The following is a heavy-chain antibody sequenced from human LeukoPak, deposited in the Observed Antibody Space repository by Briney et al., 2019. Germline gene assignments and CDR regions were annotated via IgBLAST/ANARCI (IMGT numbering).Heavy chain of an antibody. D-gene: IGHD5-12*01. CDR2: INPSGDNT. CDR1: GYSFTNYD. CDR3: ARDNSVGDSAWWFDP. J-gene: IGHJ5*02. Sequence: ASVKVSCKASGYSFTNYDINWVRQATGQGLEWMGIINPSGDNTWYAQKFQGRVTMTRDMATSTDYMEVSSLRSEDTAVYYCARDNSVGDSAWWFDPWGQGTLVTVSS. V-gene: IGHV1-46*01.